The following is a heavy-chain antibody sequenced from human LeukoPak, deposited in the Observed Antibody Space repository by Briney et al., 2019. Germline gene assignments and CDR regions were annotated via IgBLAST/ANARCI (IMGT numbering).Heavy chain of an antibody. J-gene: IGHJ4*02. CDR2: ISYDGSNK. V-gene: IGHV3-30-3*01. Sequence: PGGSLRLSCAASGFTFSSHAMHWVRQAPGKGLEWVAVISYDGSNKYYADSVKGRFTISRDNSKNTLYLQMNSLRAEDTAVYYCARDRSRYSYGPLDYWGQGTLVTVSS. CDR3: ARDRSRYSYGPLDY. CDR1: GFTFSSHA. D-gene: IGHD5-18*01.